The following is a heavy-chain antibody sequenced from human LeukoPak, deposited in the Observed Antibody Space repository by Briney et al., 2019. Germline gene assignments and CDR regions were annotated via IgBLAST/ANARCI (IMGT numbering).Heavy chain of an antibody. J-gene: IGHJ4*02. V-gene: IGHV3-21*01. CDR3: ASGYGRARASDY. CDR2: VSSSRTYI. CDR1: GFTLWSSS. D-gene: IGHD1-26*01. Sequence: PGGSLRVSPAAPGFTLWSSSTCWGRQGPGGRFERGSSVSSSRTYIYYADSVKGRFTNSRDNAKNSLYLQMSSLRAEDTAVYYCASGYGRARASDYWGQGTLVTVSS.